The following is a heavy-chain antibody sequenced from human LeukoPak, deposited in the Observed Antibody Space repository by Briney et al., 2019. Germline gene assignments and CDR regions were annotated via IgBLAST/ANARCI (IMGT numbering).Heavy chain of an antibody. D-gene: IGHD5-18*01. Sequence: GGSLRLSCAASGFTFSRYSMMWVRQAPGRALVGVLSTISSSYIYYADSVKGRFTISRENAKNSLYLQMNSLRAEDTAVYYCAREVDTAMVTGDYYDYMDVWGKGATVTASS. CDR3: AREVDTAMVTGDYYDYMDV. V-gene: IGHV3-21*01. CDR1: GFTFSRYS. CDR2: TISSSYI. J-gene: IGHJ6*03.